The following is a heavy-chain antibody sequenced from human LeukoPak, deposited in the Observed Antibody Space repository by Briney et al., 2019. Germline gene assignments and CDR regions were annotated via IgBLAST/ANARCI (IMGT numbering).Heavy chain of an antibody. CDR1: GYTFTSYY. V-gene: IGHV1-46*01. D-gene: IGHD2-2*02. CDR2: INPSGGST. Sequence: ASVKVSCKASGYTFTSYYMHWVRQAPGQGLEWMGIINPSGGSTSYAQKFQGRVTMTRDMSTSTVYMELSSLRSEDTAVYYCARAYCSSTSCYNLGAFDIWGQGTMVTVSS. CDR3: ARAYCSSTSCYNLGAFDI. J-gene: IGHJ3*02.